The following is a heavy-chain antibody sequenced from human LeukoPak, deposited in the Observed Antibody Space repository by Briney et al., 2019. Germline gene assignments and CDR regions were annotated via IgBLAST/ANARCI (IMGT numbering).Heavy chain of an antibody. CDR2: IYYTWST. CDR3: ARDLRYCTNGICYWDAFDI. J-gene: IGHJ3*02. D-gene: IGHD2-8*01. CDR1: GYSISSGYY. Sequence: PSETLSLTCNVSGYSISSGYYWGWIRQPPGKGLEWIGSIYYTWSTYYNPSLKSRVTISVDTSKNQFSLRLSSVTAADTALYYCARDLRYCTNGICYWDAFDIWGQGTMVTVSS. V-gene: IGHV4-38-2*02.